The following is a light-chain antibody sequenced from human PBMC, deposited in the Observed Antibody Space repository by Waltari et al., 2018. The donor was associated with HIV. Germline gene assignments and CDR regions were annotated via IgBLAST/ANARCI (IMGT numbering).Light chain of an antibody. CDR3: QQYYSTPWT. J-gene: IGKJ1*01. Sequence: DIVMTQSPDSLAVSLGERATINCKSSQSVLYRSNNKEYLAWYQHKPGQPPKLLLYWASTRESWVPDRFSGSGSGTDFTLTISGLQAEDVAVYYCQQYYSTPWTFGQGTRVEIK. V-gene: IGKV4-1*01. CDR2: WAS. CDR1: QSVLYRSNNKEY.